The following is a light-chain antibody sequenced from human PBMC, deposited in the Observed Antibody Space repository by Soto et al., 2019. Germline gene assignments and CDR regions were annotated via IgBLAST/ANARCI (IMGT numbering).Light chain of an antibody. Sequence: QSVLTQPPSASGTPGQRVTISCSGSSSNIGRNTVTWYQHLPGTAPKLLIYSNDQRPSGVPDRFSGSKSGTSASLAISGLHSEDEADYYCASWDDSRKGVVFGGGTKLTVL. CDR2: SND. V-gene: IGLV1-44*01. CDR1: SSNIGRNT. CDR3: ASWDDSRKGVV. J-gene: IGLJ2*01.